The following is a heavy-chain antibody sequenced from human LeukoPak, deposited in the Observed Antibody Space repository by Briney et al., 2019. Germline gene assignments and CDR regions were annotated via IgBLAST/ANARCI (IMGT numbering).Heavy chain of an antibody. CDR2: IYTSGST. CDR1: GGSISSYY. Sequence: SETLYLTCTVSGGSISSYYWSWIRQPAGKGLEWIGRIYTSGSTNYNPSLKSRVTMSVDTSKNQFSLKLSSVTAADTAVYYCARDGPAAAWPGYYGMDVWGQGTTVTVSS. CDR3: ARDGPAAAWPGYYGMDV. V-gene: IGHV4-4*07. J-gene: IGHJ6*02. D-gene: IGHD6-13*01.